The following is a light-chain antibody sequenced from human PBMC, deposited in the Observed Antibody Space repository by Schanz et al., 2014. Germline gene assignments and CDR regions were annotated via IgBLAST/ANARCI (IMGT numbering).Light chain of an antibody. Sequence: EIVLTQSPGTLSLSPGDRATLSCRASQSVSSSYLAWYQQKPGQAPRLLISGASTRATGVPARFSGSGSGTEFTLTISSLQSEDFAVYFCQQYNDWPWTFGQGTKVEIK. J-gene: IGKJ1*01. V-gene: IGKV3-15*01. CDR3: QQYNDWPWT. CDR1: QSVSSSY. CDR2: GAS.